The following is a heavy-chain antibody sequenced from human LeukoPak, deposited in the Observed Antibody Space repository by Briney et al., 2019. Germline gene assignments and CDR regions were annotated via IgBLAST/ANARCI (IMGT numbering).Heavy chain of an antibody. V-gene: IGHV4-34*01. CDR1: GGSFSGYY. D-gene: IGHD3/OR15-3a*01. Sequence: SENLSLNCAVYGGSFSGYYWSWMRQPPGKGLEWIGEINHSGSTNYNPSLKSRVTISVDTSKNQFSLKLSSVTAADTAVYYCARFTTGYYTLDYWGQGTLVTVSS. CDR2: INHSGST. J-gene: IGHJ4*02. CDR3: ARFTTGYYTLDY.